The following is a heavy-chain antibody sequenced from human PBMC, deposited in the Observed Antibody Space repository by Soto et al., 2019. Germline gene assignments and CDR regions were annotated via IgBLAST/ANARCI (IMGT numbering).Heavy chain of an antibody. CDR3: ARSEWNYEIWPPFDP. J-gene: IGHJ5*02. Sequence: GASVKLSCKASGYTFTGYYMRWVRQAPGQGLEWMGWINPNSGGTNYAQKFQGRVTMTRDTSISTAYMELSRLRSDDTAVYYCARSEWNYEIWPPFDPWGQGTLVTVSS. D-gene: IGHD1-7*01. CDR2: INPNSGGT. V-gene: IGHV1-2*02. CDR1: GYTFTGYY.